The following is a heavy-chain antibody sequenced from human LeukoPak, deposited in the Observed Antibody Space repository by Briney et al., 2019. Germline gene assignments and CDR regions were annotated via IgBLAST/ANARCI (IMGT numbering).Heavy chain of an antibody. V-gene: IGHV3-7*01. Sequence: RGSLRLSCAASGFTFSSFWMSWVRQAPGKGLESVANIKQDGSEKYYVDSVKGRFTISRDNAKNSLYLRMNSLRAEDTAVYYCAREGEGTFDYWGQGTLVTVSS. CDR3: AREGEGTFDY. CDR2: IKQDGSEK. CDR1: GFTFSSFW. D-gene: IGHD1-1*01. J-gene: IGHJ4*02.